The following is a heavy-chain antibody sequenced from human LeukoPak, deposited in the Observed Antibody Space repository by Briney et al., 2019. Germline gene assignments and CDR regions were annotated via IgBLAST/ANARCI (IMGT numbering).Heavy chain of an antibody. CDR3: ARGSYPDCTNGECPFDY. J-gene: IGHJ4*02. CDR1: GYTCTSYG. D-gene: IGHD2-8*01. V-gene: IGHV1-18*01. Sequence: VASVKVSCKASGYTCTSYGISWVRQAPGQGLEWMGWISAYNGNTNYAQKLQGRVTMTTDTSTSTAYMELRSLRSDDTAVYYCARGSYPDCTNGECPFDYWGQGTLVTVSS. CDR2: ISAYNGNT.